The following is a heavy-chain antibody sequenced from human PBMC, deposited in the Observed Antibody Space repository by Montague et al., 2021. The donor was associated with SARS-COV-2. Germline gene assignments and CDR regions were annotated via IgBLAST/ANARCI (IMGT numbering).Heavy chain of an antibody. CDR3: ARHRANAGSFDF. J-gene: IGHJ3*01. Sequence: SETLSLTCTVSGGSITVSRYDWGWLRQPPGLGLVWIGSVHYTGTTSPNASIQSRLTISVDTYQNQFSLKMTTVTASDTAVYYCARHRANAGSFDFWGQGTMVTVSS. CDR2: VHYTGTT. V-gene: IGHV4-39*01. CDR1: GGSITVSRYD. D-gene: IGHD1-1*01.